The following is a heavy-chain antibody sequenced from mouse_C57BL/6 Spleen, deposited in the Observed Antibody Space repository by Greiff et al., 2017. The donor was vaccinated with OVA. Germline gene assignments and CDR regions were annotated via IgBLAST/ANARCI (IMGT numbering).Heavy chain of an antibody. Sequence: QVQLQQSGAELARPGASVKLSCKASGYTFPSYGISWVKQRTGQGLEWIGEIYPSSGNNYYNAKFNGKATLTVDQSSSTAYMELRRLTSEDAAVYYCARRGDADDYWGQGTTLTGSS. J-gene: IGHJ2*01. CDR1: GYTFPSYG. CDR2: IYPSSGNN. V-gene: IGHV1-81*01. CDR3: ARRGDADDY.